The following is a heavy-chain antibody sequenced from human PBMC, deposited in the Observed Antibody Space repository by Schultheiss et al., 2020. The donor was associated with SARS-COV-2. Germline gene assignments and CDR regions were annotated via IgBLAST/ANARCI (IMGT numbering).Heavy chain of an antibody. CDR1: GFPFSSYA. Sequence: GGSLRLSCAASGFPFSSYAMSWVRQAPGKGLEWVSTISGSGGSTYYADSVKGRFTISRDNSKNTLYLQMNRLRAEDTAVYHCAKDRQLWSADFILYFDYWCQGTLVTVAS. V-gene: IGHV3-23*01. CDR2: ISGSGGST. CDR3: AKDRQLWSADFILYFDY. D-gene: IGHD5-18*01. J-gene: IGHJ4*02.